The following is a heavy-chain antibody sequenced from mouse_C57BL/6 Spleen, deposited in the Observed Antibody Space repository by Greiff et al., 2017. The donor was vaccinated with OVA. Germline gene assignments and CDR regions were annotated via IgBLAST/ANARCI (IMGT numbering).Heavy chain of an antibody. D-gene: IGHD4-1*01. Sequence: EVQLLESGPELVKPGASVKMSCKASGYTFTDYNMHWVKQSHGKSLEWIGYINPNNGGTSYNQKFKGKATLTVNKSSSTAYMELRSLTSEDSAVYYCAEGTGTDFDYWGQGTTLTVSS. CDR3: AEGTGTDFDY. V-gene: IGHV1-22*01. CDR1: GYTFTDYN. CDR2: INPNNGGT. J-gene: IGHJ2*01.